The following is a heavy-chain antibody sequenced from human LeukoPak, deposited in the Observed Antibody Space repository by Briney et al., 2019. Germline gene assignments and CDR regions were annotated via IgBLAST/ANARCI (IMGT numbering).Heavy chain of an antibody. CDR3: ARGGRGRNWFDP. CDR1: GDSVASGGYY. V-gene: IGHV4-61*08. Sequence: SETLSLTCTVSGDSVASGGYYWNWIRQPPGKGLEWIGYIYYSVSTNYNLSLKSRVTISADTSENQFSLKLTSVTAADTAVYYCARGGRGRNWFDPWGQGTLVTVSS. J-gene: IGHJ5*02. CDR2: IYYSVST. D-gene: IGHD3-10*01.